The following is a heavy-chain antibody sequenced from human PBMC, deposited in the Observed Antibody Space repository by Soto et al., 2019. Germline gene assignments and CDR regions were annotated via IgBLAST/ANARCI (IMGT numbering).Heavy chain of an antibody. CDR3: ASTNSRSYYMDV. D-gene: IGHD6-13*01. CDR2: ISSSSSYI. V-gene: IGHV3-21*01. CDR1: GFTFRSYS. J-gene: IGHJ6*03. Sequence: EVQLVESGGGLAKPGGSLRLSCAAPGFTFRSYSMNWVRQAPGKGLEWVSSISSSSSYIYYADSVKGRFTISRDNAKNSLYLQMNSLRAEDTAVYYCASTNSRSYYMDVWGKGTTVTVSS.